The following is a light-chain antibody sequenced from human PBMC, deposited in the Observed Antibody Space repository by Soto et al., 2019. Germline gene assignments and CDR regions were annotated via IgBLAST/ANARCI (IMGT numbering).Light chain of an antibody. V-gene: IGKV1-5*03. CDR1: QSISSW. Sequence: EIKMNQSPSALSPAVRDRVTITCRAGQSISSWFAWYQQKPGKAPKLLIYKASSLESGVPSRFSGSGSGTDVTLTISSRQPDDFATYYCQQYNSYSWTFGQGTKVDIK. CDR2: KAS. CDR3: QQYNSYSWT. J-gene: IGKJ1*01.